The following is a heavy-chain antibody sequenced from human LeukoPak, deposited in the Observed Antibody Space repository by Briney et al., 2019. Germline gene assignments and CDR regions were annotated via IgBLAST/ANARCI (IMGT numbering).Heavy chain of an antibody. Sequence: GGSLRLSCAASGFTFSSYAMHWVRQAPGKGLEWAAVISYDGSNKYYADSVKGRFTISRDNSKNTLYLQMNSLRAEDTAVYYCARANWHYDAFDIWGQGTMVTVSS. V-gene: IGHV3-30-3*01. CDR1: GFTFSSYA. D-gene: IGHD1-7*01. CDR2: ISYDGSNK. CDR3: ARANWHYDAFDI. J-gene: IGHJ3*02.